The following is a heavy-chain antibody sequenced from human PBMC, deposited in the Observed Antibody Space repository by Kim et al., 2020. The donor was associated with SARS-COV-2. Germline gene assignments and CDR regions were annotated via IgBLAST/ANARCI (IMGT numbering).Heavy chain of an antibody. V-gene: IGHV4-30-4*01. D-gene: IGHD3-16*02. Sequence: SETLSLTCTVSGGSISSGDYYWSWIRQPPGKGLEWIGYIYYSGSTYYNPSLKSRVTISVDTSKNQFSLKLSSVTAADTAVYYCARGGPNYDYVWGSYRYDYWGQGTLVTVSS. CDR3: ARGGPNYDYVWGSYRYDY. CDR1: GGSISSGDYY. J-gene: IGHJ4*02. CDR2: IYYSGST.